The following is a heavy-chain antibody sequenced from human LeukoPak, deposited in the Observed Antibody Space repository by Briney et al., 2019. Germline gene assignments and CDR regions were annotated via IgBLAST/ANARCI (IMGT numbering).Heavy chain of an antibody. CDR2: IYYSGST. CDR3: ARQRQQLGPVDY. D-gene: IGHD6-6*01. Sequence: SETLSLTCTVSGGSISSSPYYWGWIRQPPGKGLEWIGSIYYSGSTYYNPSLKSRVTISVDTSKNQFSLKLSSVTAADTAVYYCARQRQQLGPVDYWGQGTLVTVSS. V-gene: IGHV4-39*01. J-gene: IGHJ4*02. CDR1: GGSISSSPYY.